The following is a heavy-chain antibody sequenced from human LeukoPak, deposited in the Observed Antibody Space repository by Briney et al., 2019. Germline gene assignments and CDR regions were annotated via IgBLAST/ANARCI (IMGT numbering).Heavy chain of an antibody. CDR1: GFTFSRYW. Sequence: GGSLRLSCAASGFTFSRYWMHWVRQAPGEGLVWVPRIDEHGTTVDYADSVRDRFTISRDNAKNTLYLHMNSLRAEDTAMYYCARDVGGAGSHWGQGSLVTVSS. J-gene: IGHJ4*02. CDR2: IDEHGTTV. D-gene: IGHD3-10*01. V-gene: IGHV3-74*01. CDR3: ARDVGGAGSH.